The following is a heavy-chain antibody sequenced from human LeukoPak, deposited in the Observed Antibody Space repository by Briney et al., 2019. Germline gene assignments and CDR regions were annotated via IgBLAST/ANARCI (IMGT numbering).Heavy chain of an antibody. V-gene: IGHV1-2*06. D-gene: IGHD1-26*01. CDR1: GYTFTGYY. Sequence: ASVKVSCKASGYTFTGYYMHWVRQAPGQGLEWMGRINPNSGGTNYARKFQGRVTMTRDTSISTAYMELSRLRSDDTAVYYCAGGYSGSPYDYWGQGTLVTVSS. CDR2: INPNSGGT. J-gene: IGHJ4*02. CDR3: AGGYSGSPYDY.